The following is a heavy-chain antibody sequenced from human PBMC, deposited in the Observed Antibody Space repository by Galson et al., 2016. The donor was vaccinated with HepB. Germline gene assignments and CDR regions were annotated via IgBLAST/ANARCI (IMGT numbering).Heavy chain of an antibody. Sequence: SLRLSCAASGFSFSGPTMHWVRQAPGKGLEWVALIRFDGSYTHHADSVTGRFTISSANSKNTLYLQMNSLRVEDTAVYYCAGDSGGLVGARDYWGQGTLGTVSS. V-gene: IGHV3-33*01. J-gene: IGHJ4*02. CDR1: GFSFSGPT. D-gene: IGHD1-26*01. CDR2: IRFDGSYT. CDR3: AGDSGGLVGARDY.